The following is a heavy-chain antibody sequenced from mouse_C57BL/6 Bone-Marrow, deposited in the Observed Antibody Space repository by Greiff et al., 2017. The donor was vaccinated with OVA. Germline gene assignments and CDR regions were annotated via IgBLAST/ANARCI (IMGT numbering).Heavy chain of an antibody. J-gene: IGHJ3*01. D-gene: IGHD2-1*01. V-gene: IGHV10-1*01. CDR2: IRSKSNNYAT. CDR1: GFSFNTYA. CDR3: VRHSGNYVFSWFAY. Sequence: EVKLVESGGGLVQPKGSLKLSCAASGFSFNTYAMNWVRQAPGKGLEWVARIRSKSNNYATYYADSVKDRFTISRYDSESMLYLQMNTVKTENTALYYCVRHSGNYVFSWFAYWGQGTLVTVSA.